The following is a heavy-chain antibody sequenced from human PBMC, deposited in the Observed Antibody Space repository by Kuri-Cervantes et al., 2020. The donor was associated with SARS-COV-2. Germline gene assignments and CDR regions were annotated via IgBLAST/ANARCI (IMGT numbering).Heavy chain of an antibody. D-gene: IGHD3-10*01. CDR3: ARDLGGWAFDI. CDR2: ISSSRSYI. J-gene: IGHJ3*02. CDR1: GFTFSSYA. Sequence: GESLKISCAASGFTFSSYAMSWVRQAPGKGLEWVSSISSSRSYIYYADSVKGRFTISRDNAKDSLYLQMNSLRADETAVYYCARDLGGWAFDIWGQGTMVTVSS. V-gene: IGHV3-21*01.